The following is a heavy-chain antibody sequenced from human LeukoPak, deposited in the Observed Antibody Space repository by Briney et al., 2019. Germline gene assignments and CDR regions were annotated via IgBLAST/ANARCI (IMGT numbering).Heavy chain of an antibody. CDR1: GGSISSYY. V-gene: IGHV4-4*07. CDR2: IYTSGST. J-gene: IGHJ3*02. CDR3: ARDSSGSYFPGHAFDI. D-gene: IGHD1-26*01. Sequence: SETLSLTCTVSGGSISSYYWSWTRQPAGKGLEWIGRIYTSGSTNYNPSLKSRVTMSVDTSKNQFSLKLSSVTAADTAVYYCARDSSGSYFPGHAFDIWGQGTMVTVSS.